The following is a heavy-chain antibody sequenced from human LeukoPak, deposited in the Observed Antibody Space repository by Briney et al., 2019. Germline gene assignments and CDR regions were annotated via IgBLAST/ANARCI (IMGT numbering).Heavy chain of an antibody. D-gene: IGHD5-24*01. CDR3: ALQRWLLDYFDY. J-gene: IGHJ4*02. CDR2: INHSGST. V-gene: IGHV4-34*01. CDR1: GGSFGGYY. Sequence: SETLSLTCAVYGGSFGGYYWSWIRQPPGKGLEWIGEINHSGSTNYNPSLKSRVTISVDTSKNQFSLKLSSVTAADTAVYYCALQRWLLDYFDYWGQGTLVTVSS.